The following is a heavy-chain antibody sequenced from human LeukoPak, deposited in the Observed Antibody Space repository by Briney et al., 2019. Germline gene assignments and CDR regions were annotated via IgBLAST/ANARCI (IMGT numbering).Heavy chain of an antibody. J-gene: IGHJ4*02. CDR2: ISSSGSTI. CDR1: GFTFSTYS. V-gene: IGHV3-48*04. D-gene: IGHD3-22*01. CDR3: ASEIYYDSSGD. Sequence: GGSLRLSCAASGFTFSTYSMNWVRQAPGKGLEWVSYISSSGSTIYYADSAKGRFTISRDNAKNSLYLQMNSLRAEDTAVYYRASEIYYDSSGDWGQGTLVTVSS.